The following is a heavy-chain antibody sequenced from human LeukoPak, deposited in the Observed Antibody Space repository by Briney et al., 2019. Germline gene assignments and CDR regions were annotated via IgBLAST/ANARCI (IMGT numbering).Heavy chain of an antibody. D-gene: IGHD3-10*01. Sequence: GASVKVSCKASGYTFTGYYIHWVRQAPGQGLEWMGWINPKSGGTNYAQKFQGRVTMTRDTSISTAYMELNRLRSDDTAVYYCARVGSRYGSGSYYKLDYWGQGTLVTVSS. CDR1: GYTFTGYY. V-gene: IGHV1-2*02. CDR2: INPKSGGT. J-gene: IGHJ4*02. CDR3: ARVGSRYGSGSYYKLDY.